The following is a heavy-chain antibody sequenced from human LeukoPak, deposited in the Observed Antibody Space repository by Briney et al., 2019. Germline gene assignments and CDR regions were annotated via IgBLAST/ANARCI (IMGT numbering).Heavy chain of an antibody. CDR2: INHSGST. V-gene: IGHV4-39*07. D-gene: IGHD6-25*01. Sequence: PSQTLSLTCTVSGGSISSGSYYWSWIRQPPGKGLEWIGEINHSGSTDYTPSLKSRVTISVDTSKNQFSLKLSSVTAADTAVYYCAYSSAYQQRWGQGTLVTVSS. CDR3: AYSSAYQQR. J-gene: IGHJ1*01. CDR1: GGSISSGSYY.